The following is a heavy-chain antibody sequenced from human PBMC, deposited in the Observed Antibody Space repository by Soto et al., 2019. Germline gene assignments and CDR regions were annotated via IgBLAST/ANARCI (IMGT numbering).Heavy chain of an antibody. J-gene: IGHJ4*02. CDR2: IFSNDEK. CDR3: ARTMIKFGGVIVPFDY. V-gene: IGHV2-26*01. CDR1: GFSLSNARMG. D-gene: IGHD3-16*02. Sequence: QVTLKESGPVLVKPTETLTLTCTVSGFSLSNARMGVSWIRQPPGKALEWLAHIFSNDEKSYSTSLKSRLTISKDTSKSQVVLTMTNMDPVDTATYYCARTMIKFGGVIVPFDYWGQGTLVTVSS.